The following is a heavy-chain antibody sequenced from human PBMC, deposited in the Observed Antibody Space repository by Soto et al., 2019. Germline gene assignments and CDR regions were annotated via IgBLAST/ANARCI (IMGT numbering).Heavy chain of an antibody. Sequence: QLQLQESGPGLVKPSETLSLTCTVSGDSITSGSYYWGWIRQPPGKGLEWIGSIYYRGSTYYNPSLKSRFIISVDTSKKQFSLRLTSVTASDTAVYYCARHSGSYYAAYWGQGTLVTVSS. J-gene: IGHJ4*02. D-gene: IGHD1-26*01. CDR1: GDSITSGSYY. CDR3: ARHSGSYYAAY. V-gene: IGHV4-39*01. CDR2: IYYRGST.